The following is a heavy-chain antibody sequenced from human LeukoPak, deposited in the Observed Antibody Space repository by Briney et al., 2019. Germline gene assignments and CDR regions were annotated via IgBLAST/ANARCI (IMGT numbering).Heavy chain of an antibody. CDR1: GYSFTNYW. CDR3: ARLPPPMIRGVFDY. Sequence: GESLKISCKGSGYSFTNYWIGWVRQMPGKGLEWMGIIDPGDSDTRYSPSFQGQVTISADKSISTAYLQWSSLKASDTAMYYCARLPPPMIRGVFDYWGQGTLITVSS. CDR2: IDPGDSDT. J-gene: IGHJ4*02. D-gene: IGHD3-10*01. V-gene: IGHV5-51*01.